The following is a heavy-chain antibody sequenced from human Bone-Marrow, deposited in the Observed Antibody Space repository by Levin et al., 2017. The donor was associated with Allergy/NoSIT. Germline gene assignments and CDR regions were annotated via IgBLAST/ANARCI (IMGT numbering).Heavy chain of an antibody. J-gene: IGHJ4*02. V-gene: IGHV3-23*01. D-gene: IGHD5-24*01. CDR1: GFTFSNYA. CDR3: AKDLSRDGYNFGVLCFDS. Sequence: GGSLSLSCLVSGFTFSNYAMSWVRQAPGKGLEWVSAVSGSGAYTYYADSVEGRFTISRDNSKNTLYLQVNSLRAEDTAVYYCAKDLSRDGYNFGVLCFDSWGQGTPVTVSS. CDR2: VSGSGAYT.